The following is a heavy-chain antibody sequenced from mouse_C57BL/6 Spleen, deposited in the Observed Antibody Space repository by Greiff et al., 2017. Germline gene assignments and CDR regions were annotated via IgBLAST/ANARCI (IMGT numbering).Heavy chain of an antibody. V-gene: IGHV1-52*01. CDR2: IDPSDSET. J-gene: IGHJ2*01. Sequence: LQQPGAELVRPGSSVKLSCKASGYTFTSYWMHWVKQRPIQGLEWIGNIDPSDSETHYNQKFKDKATLTVDKSSSTAYMQLSSLTSEDSAVYYCARDGGQGGYFDYWGQGTTLTVSS. CDR3: ARDGGQGGYFDY. D-gene: IGHD3-3*01. CDR1: GYTFTSYW.